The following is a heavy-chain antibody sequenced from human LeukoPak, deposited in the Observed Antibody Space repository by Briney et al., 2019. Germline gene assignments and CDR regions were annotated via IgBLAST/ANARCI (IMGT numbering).Heavy chain of an antibody. CDR1: GGTFSCYA. D-gene: IGHD2-21*01. J-gene: IGHJ3*02. CDR3: AVPMNCGGDCFDAFDI. CDR2: IISIFGTA. V-gene: IGHV1-69*01. Sequence: SVKVSCKASGGTFSCYAISWVRQAPGQGLEWMGGIISIFGTANYAQKFQGRVTITADESTSTAYMELSSLRSEDTAVYYCAVPMNCGGDCFDAFDIWGQGTMVTVSS.